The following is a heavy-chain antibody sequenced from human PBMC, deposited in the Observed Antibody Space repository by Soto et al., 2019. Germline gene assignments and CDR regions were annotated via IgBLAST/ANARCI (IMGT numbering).Heavy chain of an antibody. J-gene: IGHJ5*02. Sequence: GGSLRLSCAASGFTFSSYAMHWVRQAPGKGLEWVAVISYDGSNKYYADSVKGRFTISRDNSKNTLYLQMNSLRAEDTAVYYCARDFRGDNWFDPWGQGTLVTVSS. CDR1: GFTFSSYA. CDR3: ARDFRGDNWFDP. V-gene: IGHV3-30-3*01. CDR2: ISYDGSNK.